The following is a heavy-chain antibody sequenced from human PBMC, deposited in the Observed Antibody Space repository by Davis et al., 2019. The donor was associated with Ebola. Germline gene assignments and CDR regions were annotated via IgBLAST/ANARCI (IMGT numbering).Heavy chain of an antibody. CDR1: GVSLSGYC. Sequence: PSETLSLTFAVYGVSLSGYCWSWIRQPPGKGLEWIGEINHSGRTNYKSSLKSRVTIYVDTSKKQLSLKLSSVTAADTAVYYCARASQYSSRWHSDYWGQGTLVTVSS. J-gene: IGHJ4*02. CDR3: ARASQYSSRWHSDY. D-gene: IGHD6-13*01. CDR2: INHSGRT. V-gene: IGHV4-34*01.